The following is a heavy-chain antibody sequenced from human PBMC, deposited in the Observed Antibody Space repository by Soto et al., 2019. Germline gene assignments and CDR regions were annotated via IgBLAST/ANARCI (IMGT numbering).Heavy chain of an antibody. V-gene: IGHV3-23*01. CDR1: GFTFSSYA. CDR2: ISGSGGST. Sequence: GGSLRLSCAASGFTFSSYAMSWVRQAPGKGLEWVSAISGSGGSTYYADSVKGRFTISRDNSKNTLYLQMNSLRAEDTAVYYCAKAAPDYDYIWGSYRPNWFDPWGQGTLVTVSS. D-gene: IGHD3-16*02. J-gene: IGHJ5*02. CDR3: AKAAPDYDYIWGSYRPNWFDP.